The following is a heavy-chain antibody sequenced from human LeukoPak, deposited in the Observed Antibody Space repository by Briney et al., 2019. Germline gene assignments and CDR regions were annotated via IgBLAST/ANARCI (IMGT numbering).Heavy chain of an antibody. V-gene: IGHV4-34*01. J-gene: IGHJ4*02. CDR3: AREGSDSGYDLVGP. CDR2: INHSGST. D-gene: IGHD5-12*01. Sequence: SETLSLTCAVYGGSFSGYYWSWIRQPPGKGLEWIGEINHSGSTNYNPSLKSRVTISVDTSKNQFSLKLSSVTAADTAVYYCAREGSDSGYDLVGPWGQGTLVTVSS. CDR1: GGSFSGYY.